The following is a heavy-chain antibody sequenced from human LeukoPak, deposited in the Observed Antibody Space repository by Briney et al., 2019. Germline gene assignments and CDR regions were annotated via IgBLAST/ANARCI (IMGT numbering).Heavy chain of an antibody. CDR3: ARGGRYGRGYYFDY. CDR1: GGSFSGYY. V-gene: IGHV4-34*01. D-gene: IGHD5-18*01. Sequence: PSETLSLTCAVYGGSFSGYYWSWIRQPPGKGLEWIGEINHSGSTNYNPSLKSRVTISVDTSKNQLSLKLSSVTAADTAVYYCARGGRYGRGYYFDYWGQGTLVTVSS. CDR2: INHSGST. J-gene: IGHJ4*02.